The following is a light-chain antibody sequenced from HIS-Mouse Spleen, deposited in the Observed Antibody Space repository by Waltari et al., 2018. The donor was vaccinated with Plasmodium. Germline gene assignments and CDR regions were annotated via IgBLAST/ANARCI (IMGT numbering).Light chain of an antibody. CDR1: QRVSSSY. CDR2: GAS. CDR3: QKYGSSGT. Sequence: EIVLKQSPGTLSLSPGESATLACRASQRVSSSYLAWYQQKPGQAPRLLHYGASSRATGIPDRFSGSGAGTDFTLTISRLEPEDFAVYYCQKYGSSGTFGQGTKVEIK. V-gene: IGKV3-20*01. J-gene: IGKJ1*01.